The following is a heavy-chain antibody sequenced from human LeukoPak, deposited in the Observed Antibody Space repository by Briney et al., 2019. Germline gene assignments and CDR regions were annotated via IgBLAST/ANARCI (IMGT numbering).Heavy chain of an antibody. J-gene: IGHJ4*02. V-gene: IGHV1-18*01. Sequence: ASVKVSCKASGYTFTSYGMTWVRQAPGHGLEWMGWISAYNRKTNYAQKLQGRVTMTTDTSTSTAYMELRSLRSDDTAVYHCARQVDIGMALPDYWGQGTLVTVSS. CDR1: GYTFTSYG. CDR2: ISAYNRKT. CDR3: ARQVDIGMALPDY. D-gene: IGHD5-18*01.